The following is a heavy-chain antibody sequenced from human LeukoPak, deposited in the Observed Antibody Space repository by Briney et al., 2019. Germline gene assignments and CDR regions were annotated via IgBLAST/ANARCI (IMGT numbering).Heavy chain of an antibody. CDR3: ARSRGWLQSHPLGY. CDR2: IYYSGST. CDR1: GGSISSSSYY. J-gene: IGHJ4*02. V-gene: IGHV4-39*07. D-gene: IGHD5-24*01. Sequence: SETLSLTCTVSGGSISSSSYYWGWIRQPPGKGLEWIGSIYYSGSTYYNPSLKSRVTISVDTSKNPFSLKLSSVTAADTAVYYCARSRGWLQSHPLGYWGQGTLVTVSS.